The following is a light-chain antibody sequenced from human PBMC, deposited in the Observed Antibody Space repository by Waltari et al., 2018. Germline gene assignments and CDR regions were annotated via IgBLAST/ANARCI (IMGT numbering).Light chain of an antibody. Sequence: DIQLNQSPSSASASVGDIVTVTCRAIQGISTWLAWYQQKTGKAPKLLIYAASTLQSGVPSRFSGSGSGTDFTLTISGLQPEDFATYFCQQGSSFPPTFGHGTRV. V-gene: IGKV1-12*01. CDR2: AAS. J-gene: IGKJ1*01. CDR3: QQGSSFPPT. CDR1: QGISTW.